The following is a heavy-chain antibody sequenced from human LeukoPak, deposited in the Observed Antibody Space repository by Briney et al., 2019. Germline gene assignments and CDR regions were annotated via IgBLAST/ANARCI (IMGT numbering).Heavy chain of an antibody. Sequence: ASVKVSCKASGYTFTSYGISWVRQAPGQGLVWMGWISAYNGNTNYAQKLQGRVTMTTDTSTSTAYMELRSLRSDDTAVYYCARDVGAYDFWSGYGMDVWGQGTTVTVSS. CDR3: ARDVGAYDFWSGYGMDV. CDR2: ISAYNGNT. CDR1: GYTFTSYG. J-gene: IGHJ6*02. D-gene: IGHD3-3*01. V-gene: IGHV1-18*01.